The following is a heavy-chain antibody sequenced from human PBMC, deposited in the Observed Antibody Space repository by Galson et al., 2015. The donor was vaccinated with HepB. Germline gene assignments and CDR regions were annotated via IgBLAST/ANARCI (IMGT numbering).Heavy chain of an antibody. D-gene: IGHD1-26*01. J-gene: IGHJ4*02. CDR1: GLTFNNYW. CDR2: INSDGSSR. Sequence: SLRLSCAASGLTFNNYWMHWIRQAPGKGLVWVARINSDGSSRYYADSVRGRFTISRDNARNTLFLQMDSLRAEDTALFYCARHSGTYLDYWGQGTLVTVSS. CDR3: ARHSGTYLDY. V-gene: IGHV3-74*01.